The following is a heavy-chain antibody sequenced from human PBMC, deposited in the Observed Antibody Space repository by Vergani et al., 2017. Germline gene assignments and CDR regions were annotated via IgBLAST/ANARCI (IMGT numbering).Heavy chain of an antibody. D-gene: IGHD3-10*01. CDR2: ITSGTGTI. J-gene: IGHJ6*03. CDR3: AKAGSVSSGELSYYYYMDV. CDR1: GFTFSAYN. V-gene: IGHV3-48*01. Sequence: EVQLVESGGGLVQPGGSLRLSCAASGFTFSAYNMNWVRQAPGKGLEWVSYITSGTGTIYYADSVKGRFTISRDNAKNSLYLQMNSLKAEDTATYYCAKAGSVSSGELSYYYYMDVWGKGTTVTVTS.